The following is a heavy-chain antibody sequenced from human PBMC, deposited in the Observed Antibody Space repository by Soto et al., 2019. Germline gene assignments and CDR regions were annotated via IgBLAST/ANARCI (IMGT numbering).Heavy chain of an antibody. J-gene: IGHJ4*02. V-gene: IGHV3-21*06. CDR3: ARESEDLTSNFDY. CDR2: ISSTTNYI. CDR1: GFTFSGYW. Sequence: WSLRLSCSPSGFTFSGYWMTCVRHAPGKGLEWGSSISSTTNYIYYGDSMKGRLTIYSDNAKNSLYLEMNSLRAEDKAVYYCARESEDLTSNFDYWGQGTLVTVSS.